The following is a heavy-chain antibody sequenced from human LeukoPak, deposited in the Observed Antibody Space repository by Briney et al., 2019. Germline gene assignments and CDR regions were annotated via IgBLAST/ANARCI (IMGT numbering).Heavy chain of an antibody. CDR1: GCTFSNYG. V-gene: IGHV3-30*18. J-gene: IGHJ4*02. D-gene: IGHD3-10*01. Sequence: PGESLTLSCAASGCTFSNYGMHWVRRPPGKGLEWMAVISSNGRSEYYADSVQGRFIISRDNSRNTLYLQMNTLRTEDTAVYYCAKDWGYQFASGSSHLDYWGQGTLVTVSS. CDR2: ISSNGRSE. CDR3: AKDWGYQFASGSSHLDY.